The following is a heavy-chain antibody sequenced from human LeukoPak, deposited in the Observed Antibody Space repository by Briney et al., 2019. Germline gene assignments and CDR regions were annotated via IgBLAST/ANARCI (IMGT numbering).Heavy chain of an antibody. Sequence: GGSLRLSCAASGFTFSSYSMHWVRQAPGKGLEWVAFIRYDGSYKYYADSVKGRFTISRDNSKNTLYLQMNSLRAEDTAVYYCATRYCSSTSCYTDYWGQGTLVTVSS. CDR2: IRYDGSYK. D-gene: IGHD2-2*02. CDR1: GFTFSSYS. J-gene: IGHJ4*02. CDR3: ATRYCSSTSCYTDY. V-gene: IGHV3-30*02.